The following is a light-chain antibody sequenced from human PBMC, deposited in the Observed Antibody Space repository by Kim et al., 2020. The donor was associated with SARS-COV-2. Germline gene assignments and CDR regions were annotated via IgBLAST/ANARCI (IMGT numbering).Light chain of an antibody. J-gene: IGKJ1*01. V-gene: IGKV3-11*01. Sequence: GKRATRSCRASQRINNDLAWYQQKPGQAPRLLIYAASNRATGIPARFSGSGSGTDFTLTISSLEPEDFAVYYCQQRSSWPTFGQGTKVDIK. CDR1: QRINND. CDR3: QQRSSWPT. CDR2: AAS.